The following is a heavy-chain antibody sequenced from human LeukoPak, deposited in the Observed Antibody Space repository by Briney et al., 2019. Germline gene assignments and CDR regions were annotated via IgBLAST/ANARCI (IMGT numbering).Heavy chain of an antibody. J-gene: IGHJ3*02. V-gene: IGHV3-21*01. CDR2: ISSSSSYI. D-gene: IGHD6-19*01. CDR3: ARYYSSGGGTRDAFDI. Sequence: GGSLRLSCAASGFTFITYSMNWVRQAPGKGLEWVSSISSSSSYIYYADSVRGRFTISRDNPKNSLYLQMNSLRAEDTAVYYCARYYSSGGGTRDAFDIWGQGTMVTVSS. CDR1: GFTFITYS.